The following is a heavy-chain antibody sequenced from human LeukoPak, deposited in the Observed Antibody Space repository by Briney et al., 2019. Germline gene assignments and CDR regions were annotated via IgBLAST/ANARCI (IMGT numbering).Heavy chain of an antibody. J-gene: IGHJ6*02. CDR2: INAYNGNT. CDR3: ARGVCTNGICYGPYYYYGMDV. Sequence: GASVTVSCTASGYTFTSYGISWVRQAPGQGLEWMGWINAYNGNTNYTQQLQGRVTMTTDTSTSTAYMELRSLRSDDTAVYYCARGVCTNGICYGPYYYYGMDVWGQGTTVTVSS. V-gene: IGHV1-18*01. CDR1: GYTFTSYG. D-gene: IGHD2-8*01.